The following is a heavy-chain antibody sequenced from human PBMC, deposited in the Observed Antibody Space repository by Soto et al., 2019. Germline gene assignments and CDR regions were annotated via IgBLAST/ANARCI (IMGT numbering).Heavy chain of an antibody. Sequence: ASVKVSCKASGYTFTGYYTHWVRQAPGQGLEWMGWINPNSGGTNYAQKFQGRVTMTRDTSISTAYMELSRLRSDDTAVYYCARDKYYYDSSGYWYYDYWGQGTLVTVSS. V-gene: IGHV1-2*02. CDR2: INPNSGGT. CDR1: GYTFTGYY. D-gene: IGHD3-22*01. J-gene: IGHJ4*02. CDR3: ARDKYYYDSSGYWYYDY.